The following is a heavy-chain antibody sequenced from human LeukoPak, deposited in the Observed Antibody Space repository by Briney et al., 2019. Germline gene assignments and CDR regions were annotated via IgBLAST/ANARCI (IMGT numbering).Heavy chain of an antibody. D-gene: IGHD3-10*01. CDR3: ATHSYYYGSGSYPHYLDY. V-gene: IGHV3-20*04. J-gene: IGHJ4*02. CDR1: GFTFEDNG. CDR2: LNWNGGST. Sequence: GGSLRLSCAASGFTFEDNGMSWVRQAPGKGLEWVSGLNWNGGSTGYADSVKGRFTISRDNARNPLYLQMNSLRTEVTALYYCATHSYYYGSGSYPHYLDYWGQGTLVTVSA.